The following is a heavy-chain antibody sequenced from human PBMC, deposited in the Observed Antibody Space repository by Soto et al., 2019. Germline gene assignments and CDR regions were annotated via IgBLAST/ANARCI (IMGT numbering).Heavy chain of an antibody. CDR2: ISEGGDRT. V-gene: IGHV3-23*01. D-gene: IGHD4-4*01. Sequence: EVQLLESGGDLVQPGGSLRLSCVGSGFTFRDHPMNWVRQAPGKGLEWVSAISEGGDRTYYADSVLGRLSISRDNSKNTLYLQMSSLRAEDTAMYYCAKYRCGATTGMSIKWGQGTVVTVSS. J-gene: IGHJ4*02. CDR3: AKYRCGATTGMSIK. CDR1: GFTFRDHP.